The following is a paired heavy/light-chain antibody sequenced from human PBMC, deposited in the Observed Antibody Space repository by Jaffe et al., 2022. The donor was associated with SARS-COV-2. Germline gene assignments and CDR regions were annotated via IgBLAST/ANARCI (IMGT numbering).Light chain of an antibody. V-gene: IGKV3-20*01. Sequence: EIVLTQSPGTLSLSPGERATLSCRASQSISSKYLAWYQQKPGQAPRLLIYGASSRATGIPDRFSGSGSGTDFTLTISRLEPEDFAVYYCQQYGSSPLTFGGGTKVEIK. CDR3: QQYGSSPLT. CDR1: QSISSKY. J-gene: IGKJ4*01. CDR2: GAS.
Heavy chain of an antibody. CDR1: GFTFSSYP. CDR3: ARARGSGGYYYMDV. J-gene: IGHJ6*03. Sequence: QVQLVESGGGVVQPGRSLRLSCAASGFTFSSYPIHWVRQAPGKGLEWVAVISSDGSNKYYADSVKGRFTISRDSSKNTLHLEMNSLRTEDTALYYCARARGSGGYYYMDVWGKGTTVTVSS. CDR2: ISSDGSNK. V-gene: IGHV3-30*14. D-gene: IGHD6-19*01.